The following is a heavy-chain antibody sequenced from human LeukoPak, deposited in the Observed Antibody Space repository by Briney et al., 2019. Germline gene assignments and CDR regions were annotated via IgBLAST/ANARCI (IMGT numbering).Heavy chain of an antibody. D-gene: IGHD1/OR15-1a*01. CDR3: AGGNSMNV. V-gene: IGHV3-7*03. Sequence: PWGSLRLSCAVSVFPFSDSWMYSVRQAPGKGLHPLANIIIDATGISYVASPPGRFIISRDNAHTSLYLQINSLRAEDTAVYFCAGGNSMNVWGKGTAVTVSS. CDR2: IIIDATGI. J-gene: IGHJ6*04. CDR1: VFPFSDSW.